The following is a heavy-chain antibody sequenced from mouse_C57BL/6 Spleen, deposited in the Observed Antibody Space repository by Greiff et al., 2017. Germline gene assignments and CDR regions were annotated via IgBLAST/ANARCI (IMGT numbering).Heavy chain of an antibody. CDR1: GYAFSSYW. CDR2: IYPGAGDT. Sequence: VQLQQSGAELVKPGASVKISCKASGYAFSSYWLNWVKQRPGKGLEWIGQIYPGAGDTNYNGKFKGKATLTADNSSSTAYMQLSSLTSEDSAVYFCARWGTTVVASPYFDYWGQGTTLTVSS. J-gene: IGHJ2*01. V-gene: IGHV1-80*01. CDR3: ARWGTTVVASPYFDY. D-gene: IGHD1-1*01.